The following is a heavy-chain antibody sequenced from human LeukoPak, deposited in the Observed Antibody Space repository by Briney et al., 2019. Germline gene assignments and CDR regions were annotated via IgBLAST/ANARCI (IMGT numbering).Heavy chain of an antibody. J-gene: IGHJ4*02. D-gene: IGHD6-19*01. CDR2: IYWDDDK. CDR3: VHVKWAVAYYYFDY. V-gene: IGHV2-5*08. Sequence: SWVRQAPGKGLEWLALIYWDDDKRYSPSLKSRLTITKDTSKNQVVLTMTNMDPVDTATYYCVHVKWAVAYYYFDYWGQGTLVTVSS.